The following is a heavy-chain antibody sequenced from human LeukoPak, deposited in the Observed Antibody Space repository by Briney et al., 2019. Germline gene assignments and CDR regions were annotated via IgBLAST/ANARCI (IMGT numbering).Heavy chain of an antibody. V-gene: IGHV5-51*01. CDR1: GYSFTNYW. CDR2: IYPGDGET. D-gene: IGHD6-19*01. J-gene: IGHJ4*02. Sequence: GESLKISCKASGYSFTNYWIGWVRQMPGKGLEWMGMIYPGDGETRYSPSFQDQVTISADKSTSTAYPQWSSLQASDTAMYYCARLSSGWYFDYWGQGTLVTVSS. CDR3: ARLSSGWYFDY.